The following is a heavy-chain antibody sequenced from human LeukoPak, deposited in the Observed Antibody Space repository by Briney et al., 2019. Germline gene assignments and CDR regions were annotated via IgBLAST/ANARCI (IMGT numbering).Heavy chain of an antibody. CDR3: ARDSGFTYYYDSSGPRQPDY. Sequence: GRSLRLSCAASGFTFSSYGMHWVRQAPGKGLEWVAVIWYDGSNKYYADSVKGRFTISRDNSKNTLFLQMNSLRAEDTAVYYCARDSGFTYYYDSSGPRQPDYWGQGTLVTVSS. CDR1: GFTFSSYG. CDR2: IWYDGSNK. D-gene: IGHD3-22*01. J-gene: IGHJ4*02. V-gene: IGHV3-33*01.